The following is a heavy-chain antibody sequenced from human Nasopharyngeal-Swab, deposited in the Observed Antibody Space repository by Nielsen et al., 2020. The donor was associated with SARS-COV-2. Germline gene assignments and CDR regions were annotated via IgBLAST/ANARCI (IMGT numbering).Heavy chain of an antibody. V-gene: IGHV4-31*02. CDR3: ASYLGYCSGGSCYSLFDY. D-gene: IGHD2-15*01. CDR2: IYYNGST. J-gene: IGHJ4*02. Sequence: RQAPGKGLEWIGYIYYNGSTYYNPSLKSRVNISPDTSKNQFSLKLSSVTAADTAVYYCASYLGYCSGGSCYSLFDYWGQGTLVTASS.